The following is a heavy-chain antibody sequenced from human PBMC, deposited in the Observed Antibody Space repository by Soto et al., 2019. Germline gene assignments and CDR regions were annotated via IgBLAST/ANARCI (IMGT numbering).Heavy chain of an antibody. V-gene: IGHV1-3*05. Sequence: QVQLVQSGAEEKKPGASVKVSCKASGYTFTSYAMHWVRQAPGQRLEWMGWINAGNGNTKYSQKFQGRVTITRDTSASSAYMERSSLRSEDTVVYYCARVTGYYYVDYWGQGTLVTVSS. D-gene: IGHD3-9*01. J-gene: IGHJ4*02. CDR1: GYTFTSYA. CDR2: INAGNGNT. CDR3: ARVTGYYYVDY.